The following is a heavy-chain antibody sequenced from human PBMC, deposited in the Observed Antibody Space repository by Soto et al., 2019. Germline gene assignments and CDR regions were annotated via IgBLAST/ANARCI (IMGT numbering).Heavy chain of an antibody. D-gene: IGHD3-3*01. V-gene: IGHV3-9*01. CDR3: AKDIWDKFWSAYYTAFDS. CDR2: ISWNSGSI. Sequence: DVQLVESGGGLVQPGRSLRLSCAASGFTFDDYAMHWVRQAPGKGLEWVSGISWNSGSIGYADSVKGRFTISRDNAKNSLYLQMNSLRAEDTALYYCAKDIWDKFWSAYYTAFDSWGQGTLVTVSS. J-gene: IGHJ4*02. CDR1: GFTFDDYA.